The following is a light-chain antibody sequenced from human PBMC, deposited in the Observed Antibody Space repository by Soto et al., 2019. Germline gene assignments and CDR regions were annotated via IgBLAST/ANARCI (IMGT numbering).Light chain of an antibody. J-gene: IGKJ1*01. Sequence: EIVLTQSPGTLSLSPGERGTLSCRASQSISSSYLAWYQQKPGQAPRLLIYAASSRATGIPDRFSGSGSGTDFTLTISRLEPEDFAVYYCQQYGSSPWTFGQVTKVEIK. CDR3: QQYGSSPWT. CDR1: QSISSSY. V-gene: IGKV3-20*01. CDR2: AAS.